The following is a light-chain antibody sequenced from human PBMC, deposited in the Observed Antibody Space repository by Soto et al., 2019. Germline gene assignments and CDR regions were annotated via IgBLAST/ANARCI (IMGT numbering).Light chain of an antibody. J-gene: IGKJ1*01. V-gene: IGKV3-15*01. Sequence: EIVMTQSPATLSVSPGASTPFSCRASQSVSSNLAWYQQKPCQAHRLIIYGASIRATGIPARFSGSGSGTEFTLTISTLQSEDFAIYYGQHYKNWPTWTFGPGTKV. CDR1: QSVSSN. CDR2: GAS. CDR3: QHYKNWPTWT.